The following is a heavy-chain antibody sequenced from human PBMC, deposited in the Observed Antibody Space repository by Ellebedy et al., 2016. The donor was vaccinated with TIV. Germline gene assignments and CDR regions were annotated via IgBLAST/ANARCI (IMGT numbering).Heavy chain of an antibody. Sequence: MPSETLSLTCTVSGGSISGYFWSWIRQPPGKGLQWIGYVHYTGTTRYNPSLRSRVYISVDTSKNQFSLKLNSVTAADSAVYYCARHDPVSYFAMGFDPWGRGALVTVAS. CDR2: VHYTGTT. J-gene: IGHJ5*02. V-gene: IGHV4-59*08. CDR3: ARHDPVSYFAMGFDP. CDR1: GGSISGYF. D-gene: IGHD3-9*01.